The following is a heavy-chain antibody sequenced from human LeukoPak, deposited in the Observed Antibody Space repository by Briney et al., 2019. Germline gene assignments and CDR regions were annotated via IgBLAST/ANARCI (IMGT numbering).Heavy chain of an antibody. CDR3: ARDNFDSSDYPQTYYYYYMDV. CDR2: ISSTSAFI. CDR1: GFTFSRYS. V-gene: IGHV3-21*01. D-gene: IGHD3-22*01. J-gene: IGHJ6*03. Sequence: GGSLRLSCAASGFTFSRYSMNWVRQAPGKGLEWVASISSTSAFIYSADSVKGRFTISRDTAKNSLFLQMNSLRAEDTAIYYCARDNFDSSDYPQTYYYYYMDVWGKGTTVTGSS.